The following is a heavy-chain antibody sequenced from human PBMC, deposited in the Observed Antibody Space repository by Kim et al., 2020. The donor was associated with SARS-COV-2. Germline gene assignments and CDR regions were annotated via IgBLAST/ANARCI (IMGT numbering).Heavy chain of an antibody. CDR2: IRSKANTYAT. CDR3: TRVLGTTLAFWDAFD. D-gene: IGHD1-1*01. V-gene: IGHV3-73*01. Sequence: GGSLRLSCAASGFTFSVSAIHWVRQASGKGLEWVGRIRSKANTYATAYAASVKARFSISRDDSKTTAYLQMNSLKTEDTAVYYCTRVLGTTLAFWDAFD. J-gene: IGHJ3*02. CDR1: GFTFSVSA.